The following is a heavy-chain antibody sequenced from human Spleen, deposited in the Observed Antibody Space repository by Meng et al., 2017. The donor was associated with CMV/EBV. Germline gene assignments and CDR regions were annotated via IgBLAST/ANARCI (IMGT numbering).Heavy chain of an antibody. CDR3: ARDRTIFGVVYYYYGMDV. D-gene: IGHD3-3*01. CDR1: GFTFSIYS. V-gene: IGHV3-21*01. Sequence: GGSLRLSCAASGFTFSIYSMNWVRQAPGKGLEWVSFISAGSNNIYYADSVKGRFTVSRDNAKNSLYLQMNSLRAEDTAVYYCARDRTIFGVVYYYYGMDVWGQGTTVTVSS. J-gene: IGHJ6*02. CDR2: ISAGSNNI.